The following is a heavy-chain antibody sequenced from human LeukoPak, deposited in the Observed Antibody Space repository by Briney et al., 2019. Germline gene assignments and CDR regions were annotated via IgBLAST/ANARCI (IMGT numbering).Heavy chain of an antibody. D-gene: IGHD5-18*01. CDR1: GSTVSLNF. Sequence: PGGSLRLSCAASGSTVSLNFMNWVRQAPGTGLEWVSIIHPDGVTHYSDSVKGRFTISRDNSNNILYLQMNGLRAEDTAVYSCAGGRGYIIDYWGQGTLVTVSS. CDR3: AGGRGYIIDY. J-gene: IGHJ4*02. V-gene: IGHV3-53*01. CDR2: IHPDGVT.